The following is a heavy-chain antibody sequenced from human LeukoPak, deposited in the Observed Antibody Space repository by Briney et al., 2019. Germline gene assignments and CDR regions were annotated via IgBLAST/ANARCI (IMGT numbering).Heavy chain of an antibody. CDR1: GYTLTGLS. CDR2: FDPEDGET. V-gene: IGHV1-24*01. Sequence: GASVKVSCKVSGYTLTGLSMHWVRQAPGKGLEWMGGFDPEDGETIYAQKFQGRVTMTEDTSTDTAYMELSSLRSEDTAVYYCATVGCSSTSCYKGSYYYYGMDVWGQGTMVTVSS. CDR3: ATVGCSSTSCYKGSYYYYGMDV. J-gene: IGHJ6*02. D-gene: IGHD2-2*02.